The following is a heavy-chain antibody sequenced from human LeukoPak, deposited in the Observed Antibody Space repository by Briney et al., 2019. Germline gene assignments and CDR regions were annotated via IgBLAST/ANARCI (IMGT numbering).Heavy chain of an antibody. Sequence: SETLSLTCTVSGGSISSYYWSWIRQPPGKGLEWVEYVYYTGSINYNPSLKSRVTISVDTSKNQFSLKLSSVTAADTAVYYCARGSSSGSYHPLDPWGQGTLVTVSS. D-gene: IGHD3-10*01. CDR2: VYYTGSI. J-gene: IGHJ5*02. CDR1: GGSISSYY. V-gene: IGHV4-59*01. CDR3: ARGSSSGSYHPLDP.